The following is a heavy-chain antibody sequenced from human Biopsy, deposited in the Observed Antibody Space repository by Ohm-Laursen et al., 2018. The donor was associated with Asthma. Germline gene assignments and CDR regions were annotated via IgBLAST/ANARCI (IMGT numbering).Heavy chain of an antibody. V-gene: IGHV1-69*11. CDR1: GDFLSNYA. J-gene: IGHJ6*02. D-gene: IGHD5-12*01. Sequence: ASVKVSCKASGDFLSNYAISWVRQAPGQGLECMGWLIPVLGTPDHAQMFEGRVTKTGDESTSTAYMELSSVSSEDTAVYYCARGYSGSDRIVYYYSGLEVWGQGTTVTVSS. CDR3: ARGYSGSDRIVYYYSGLEV. CDR2: LIPVLGTP.